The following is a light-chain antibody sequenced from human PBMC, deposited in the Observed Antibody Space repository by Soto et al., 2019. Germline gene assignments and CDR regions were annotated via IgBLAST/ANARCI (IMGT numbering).Light chain of an antibody. J-gene: IGLJ1*01. CDR2: DVS. Sequence: QSVLTQPASVSGSPGRSITISFTGPRSDVGGYNYVSWYQQHPGKAPKLMIYDVSNRPSGVSNRFSGSKSGNTASLTISGLQAEDEADYYCSSYTSSSTRVFGTGTKVTVL. V-gene: IGLV2-14*01. CDR1: RSDVGGYNY. CDR3: SSYTSSSTRV.